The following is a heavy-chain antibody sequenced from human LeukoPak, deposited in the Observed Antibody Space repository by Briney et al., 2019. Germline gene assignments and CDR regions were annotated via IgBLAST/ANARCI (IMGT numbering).Heavy chain of an antibody. Sequence: GGSLRLSCAASGFTFSSYAMSWVRQAPGKGLEWVPAISGSGGSTYYADSVKGRFTISRDNSKNTLYLQMNSLRAEDTAVYYCAKYIAVAGNLRFDPWGQGTLVTVSS. D-gene: IGHD6-19*01. V-gene: IGHV3-23*01. J-gene: IGHJ5*02. CDR1: GFTFSSYA. CDR2: ISGSGGST. CDR3: AKYIAVAGNLRFDP.